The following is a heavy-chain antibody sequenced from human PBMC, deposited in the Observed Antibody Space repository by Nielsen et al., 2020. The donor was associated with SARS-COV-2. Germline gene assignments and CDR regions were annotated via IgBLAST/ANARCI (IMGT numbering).Heavy chain of an antibody. J-gene: IGHJ4*02. D-gene: IGHD3-10*01. CDR2: IWYDGSNK. CDR1: GFTFSSYG. Sequence: GESLKISCAASGFTFSSYGMHWVRQAPGKGLEWVAVIWYDGSNKYYADSVKGRFTISRDNSKNTLRLQMNSLSVEDTAVYYCAKGPRGSGSYAVDYWGQGTLVTVSS. V-gene: IGHV3-33*06. CDR3: AKGPRGSGSYAVDY.